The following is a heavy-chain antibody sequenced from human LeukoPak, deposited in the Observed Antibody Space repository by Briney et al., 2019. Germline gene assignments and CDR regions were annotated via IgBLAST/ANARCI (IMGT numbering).Heavy chain of an antibody. D-gene: IGHD5-18*01. CDR2: IYRSGSA. CDR1: GGSISSTGYY. V-gene: IGHV4-39*01. CDR3: ARHRGCSYGYQDY. J-gene: IGHJ4*02. Sequence: PSETLSLTCTVSGGSISSTGYYWGWIRQPPGKGLEWIGSIYRSGSAYYKPSLTSRVTLSVDTSKNQFSLKLSSVTASDTAVYYCARHRGCSYGYQDYWGQGTLVTVSS.